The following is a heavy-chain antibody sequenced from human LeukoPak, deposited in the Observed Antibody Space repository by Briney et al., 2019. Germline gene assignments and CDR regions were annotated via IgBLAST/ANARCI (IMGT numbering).Heavy chain of an antibody. CDR2: IGTSGSPI. V-gene: IGHV3-11*04. J-gene: IGHJ4*02. CDR1: AFTFSEYY. Sequence: GGSLRLSCAASAFTFSEYYMTWLRQAPGKGLEWVSYIGTSGSPIYYAHSVKGRFTISSDDAKNSLYLQMPSLRADDTAVYYCARQYCSTTTCYTDHWGQGSLVTVSS. CDR3: ARQYCSTTTCYTDH. D-gene: IGHD2-2*02.